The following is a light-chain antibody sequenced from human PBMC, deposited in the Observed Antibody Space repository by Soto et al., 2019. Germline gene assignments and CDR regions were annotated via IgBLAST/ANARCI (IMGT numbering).Light chain of an antibody. J-gene: IGLJ2*01. CDR3: AAWDDSLNGLV. Sequence: QSALTQPPSASGTPGQRVTISCSGSSSNIGSNTVNWYQQLPGTAPKLLIYSNYQRPSGVPDRFSGSKSGTSASLAISGLQSEDEADYYCAAWDDSLNGLVFGGGTKLTVL. CDR1: SSNIGSNT. CDR2: SNY. V-gene: IGLV1-44*01.